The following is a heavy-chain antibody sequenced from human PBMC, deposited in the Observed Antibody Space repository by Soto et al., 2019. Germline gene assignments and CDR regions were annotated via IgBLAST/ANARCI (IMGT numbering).Heavy chain of an antibody. Sequence: PGGSRRLSCAASGFTFSSYAMSWVRQAPGKGLEWVSAISGSGGSTYYADSVKGRFTISRDNSKNTLYLQMNSLRAEDTAVHYCAKALGGYIYFDYWGQGTLVTVSS. D-gene: IGHD5-12*01. CDR1: GFTFSSYA. V-gene: IGHV3-23*01. CDR2: ISGSGGST. CDR3: AKALGGYIYFDY. J-gene: IGHJ4*02.